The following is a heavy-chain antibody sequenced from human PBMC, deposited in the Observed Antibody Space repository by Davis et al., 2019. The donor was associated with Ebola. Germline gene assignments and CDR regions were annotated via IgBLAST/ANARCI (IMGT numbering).Heavy chain of an antibody. CDR3: AKSGLSFGVVKYHYGMDV. Sequence: GESLKISCVASEFSFSNYWMHWVRQVPGNRLVFLSRINNDGSTTDYADSVKGRFTISRDNAKNTLYLQMNSLRAEDTAVYYSAKSGLSFGVVKYHYGMDVWGKGTTVTVSS. CDR2: INNDGSTT. J-gene: IGHJ6*04. CDR1: EFSFSNYW. V-gene: IGHV3-74*01. D-gene: IGHD3-3*01.